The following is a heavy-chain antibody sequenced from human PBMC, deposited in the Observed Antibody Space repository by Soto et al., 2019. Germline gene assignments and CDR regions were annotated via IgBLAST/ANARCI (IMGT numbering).Heavy chain of an antibody. D-gene: IGHD3-3*01. CDR3: ARYKEGVITIFGVVTWYYFDY. CDR2: ISSRSSYI. J-gene: IGHJ4*02. Sequence: GGSLRLSCAASGFTFSSYSMNWVRQAPGKGLEWVSSISSRSSYIYYADSWKGRFTISRDNAKNSLYLQMNSLIAEDTAVYYCARYKEGVITIFGVVTWYYFDYWGQGTLVTVSS. CDR1: GFTFSSYS. V-gene: IGHV3-21*01.